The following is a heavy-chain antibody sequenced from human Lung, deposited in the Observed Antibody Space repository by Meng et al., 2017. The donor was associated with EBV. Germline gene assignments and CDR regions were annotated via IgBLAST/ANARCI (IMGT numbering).Heavy chain of an antibody. CDR3: ASGTPGRSYCDY. CDR1: GYTFTHHG. J-gene: IGHJ4*02. CDR2: ISCYNGDT. V-gene: IGHV1-18*01. D-gene: IGHD2-15*01. Sequence: QLQLVQSGAEVKKPGASVRVSCKASGYTFTHHGISWIRHAPGQGLEWMGWISCYNGDTNYAQKLQGRVTMTTDTHTNTAFMELRSLTSDDTAVYYCASGTPGRSYCDYWGQGTLVTVSS.